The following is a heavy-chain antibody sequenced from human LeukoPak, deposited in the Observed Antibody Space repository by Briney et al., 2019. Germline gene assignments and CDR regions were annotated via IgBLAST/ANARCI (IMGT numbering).Heavy chain of an antibody. CDR1: GYTFTGYY. D-gene: IGHD1-14*01. CDR3: ARDIRGPTDSSYGMDV. Sequence: ASVKVSCKASGYTFTGYYMHWVRQAPGQGLEWMGWINPNSGGTNYAQKFQGWVTMTRDTSISTAYMELSRLRSDDTAVYYCARDIRGPTDSSYGMDVWGQGTMVTVSS. V-gene: IGHV1-2*04. CDR2: INPNSGGT. J-gene: IGHJ6*02.